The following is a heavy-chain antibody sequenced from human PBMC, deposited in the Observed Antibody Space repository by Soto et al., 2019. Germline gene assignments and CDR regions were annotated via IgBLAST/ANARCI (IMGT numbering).Heavy chain of an antibody. D-gene: IGHD3-10*01. V-gene: IGHV1-46*01. CDR1: ADTFTSYY. CDR2: INPNGGST. CDR3: ASSSGGVYGIIIGGTNRFGP. Sequence: VQLVQSGAEVMKPGASVKVSCKAPADTFTSYYINWVRQDPGQGLEWMGIINPNGGSTRSAQKFQGRVTQTRDTPASPVDMEMRNLRSNDPALYFCASSSGGVYGIIIGGTNRFGPWGQGTLVTVSS. J-gene: IGHJ5*02.